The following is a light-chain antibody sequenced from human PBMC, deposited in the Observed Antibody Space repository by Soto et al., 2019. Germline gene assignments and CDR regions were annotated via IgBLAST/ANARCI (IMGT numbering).Light chain of an antibody. Sequence: ELVTTQSPATLSVSPGERATLSCRASQTVRNNYLAWYQQKPGQAPRLLIYDASSRATGIPDRFSGGGSGTDFTLTISRLGPEDFAVYYCQQFSSYPLTFGGGTKVDIK. J-gene: IGKJ4*01. CDR1: QTVRNNY. CDR3: QQFSSYPLT. CDR2: DAS. V-gene: IGKV3-20*01.